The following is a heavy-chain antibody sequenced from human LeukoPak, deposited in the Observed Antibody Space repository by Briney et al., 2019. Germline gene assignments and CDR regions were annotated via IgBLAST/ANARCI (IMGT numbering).Heavy chain of an antibody. CDR1: GVTFSYYG. J-gene: IGHJ4*02. Sequence: GGSLRLSCAASGVTFSYYGMDWVRQAPGQGLEWVAHIGIRSRTMYYADSVKGRFTISRDNAKNSLYLQMNSLRAEDTAVYFCARAEINDYSKYWGQGILVTVSS. V-gene: IGHV3-48*01. D-gene: IGHD4-11*01. CDR2: IGIRSRTM. CDR3: ARAEINDYSKY.